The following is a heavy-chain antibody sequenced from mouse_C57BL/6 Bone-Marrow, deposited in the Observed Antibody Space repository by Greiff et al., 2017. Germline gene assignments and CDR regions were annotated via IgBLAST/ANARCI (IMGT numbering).Heavy chain of an antibody. CDR2: ISSGGSYT. CDR1: GFTFSSYG. V-gene: IGHV5-6*02. D-gene: IGHD1-1*01. J-gene: IGHJ3*01. CDR3: ARAYYGSSPAGFAY. Sequence: EVMLVESGGDLVKPGGSLKLSCAASGFTFSSYGMSWVRQTPDKRLEWVATISSGGSYTYYPDSVKGRFTISRDNAKNTLYLQMSILKSEDTAIFFFARAYYGSSPAGFAYWGQGTLVTVSA.